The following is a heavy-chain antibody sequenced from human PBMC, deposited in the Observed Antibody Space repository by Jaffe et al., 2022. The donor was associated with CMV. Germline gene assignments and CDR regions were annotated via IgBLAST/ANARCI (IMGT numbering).Heavy chain of an antibody. J-gene: IGHJ6*02. V-gene: IGHV1-69*01. CDR2: IIPIFGTA. Sequence: QVQLVQSGAEVKKPGSSVKVSCKASGGTFSSYAISWVRQAPGQGLEWMGGIIPIFGTANYAQKFQGRVTITADESTSTAYMELSSLRSEDTAVYYCARRDITIFGVAAAGGYYYGMDVWGQGTTVTVSS. D-gene: IGHD3-3*01. CDR1: GGTFSSYA. CDR3: ARRDITIFGVAAAGGYYYGMDV.